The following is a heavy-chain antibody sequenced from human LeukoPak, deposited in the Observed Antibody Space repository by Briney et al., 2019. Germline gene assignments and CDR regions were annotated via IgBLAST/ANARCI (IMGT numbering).Heavy chain of an antibody. CDR3: ATDSIGSGWYYNKLDY. D-gene: IGHD6-19*01. CDR2: FDPEDGET. Sequence: ASVKVSCKVSGYTLTELSMHWVRQAPGKGLEWMGGFDPEDGETIYAQKFQGRVTMTEDTPTDTAYMELSSLRSEDTAVYYCATDSIGSGWYYNKLDYWGQGTLVTVSS. J-gene: IGHJ4*02. CDR1: GYTLTELS. V-gene: IGHV1-24*01.